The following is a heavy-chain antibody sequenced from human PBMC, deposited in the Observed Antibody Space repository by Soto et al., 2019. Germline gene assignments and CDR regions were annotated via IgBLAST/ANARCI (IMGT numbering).Heavy chain of an antibody. J-gene: IGHJ1*01. D-gene: IGHD6-13*01. CDR1: GFTFSSYG. V-gene: IGHV3-33*01. CDR3: VLAAAGTFAEYFQH. CDR2: IWYDGSNK. Sequence: GGSLRLSCAASGFTFSSYGMHWVRQAPGKGLEWVAVIWYDGSNKYYADSVKGRLTISRDNSKNTLYLQMNSLRAEDTAVYYCVLAAAGTFAEYFQHWGQGTLVTVSS.